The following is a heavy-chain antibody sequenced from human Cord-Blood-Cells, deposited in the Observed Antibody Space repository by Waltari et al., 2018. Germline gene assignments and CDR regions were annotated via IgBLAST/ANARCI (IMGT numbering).Heavy chain of an antibody. D-gene: IGHD2-2*01. Sequence: QVQLQQWGAGLLKPSETLSLTCAVYGGSFSGYYWSWIRQPPGKGLEWIGEINHSGSTNYNPSLKSRVTISVDTSKNQFSLKLSSVTAADTAVYYCARGSDIVVVPAAINYYYYGMDVWGQGTTVTVSS. CDR2: INHSGST. J-gene: IGHJ6*02. V-gene: IGHV4-34*01. CDR3: ARGSDIVVVPAAINYYYYGMDV. CDR1: GGSFSGYY.